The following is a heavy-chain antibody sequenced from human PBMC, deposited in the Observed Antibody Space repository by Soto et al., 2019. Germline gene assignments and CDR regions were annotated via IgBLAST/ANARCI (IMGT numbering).Heavy chain of an antibody. Sequence: VGSLRLSCAASGFTFSSYGMHWVRRAPGKGLEWVAVISYDGSNKYYADSVKGRFTISRDNSKNTLYLQMNSLRAEDTAVYYCAKDRGYCSSTSCSYYGMDVWGQGTTVTVSS. V-gene: IGHV3-30*18. CDR1: GFTFSSYG. CDR2: ISYDGSNK. CDR3: AKDRGYCSSTSCSYYGMDV. D-gene: IGHD2-2*01. J-gene: IGHJ6*02.